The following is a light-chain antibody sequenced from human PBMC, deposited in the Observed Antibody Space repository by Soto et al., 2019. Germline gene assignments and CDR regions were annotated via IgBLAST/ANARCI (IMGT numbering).Light chain of an antibody. CDR3: AAWDDRLSGRV. CDR1: TSNIGKNY. V-gene: IGLV1-47*02. CDR2: SDV. J-gene: IGLJ1*01. Sequence: QSVLTQPPSASGTPGQRVTISCSGSTSNIGKNYVFWYQQLPGTAPKLLIYSDVQRPSGVPDRFPGSKSGTSASLAISGLRSEDEADYYCAAWDDRLSGRVFGTGTKVTVL.